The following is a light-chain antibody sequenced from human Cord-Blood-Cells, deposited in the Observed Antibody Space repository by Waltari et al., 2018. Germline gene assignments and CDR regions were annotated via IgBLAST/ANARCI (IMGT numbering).Light chain of an antibody. CDR2: WAS. J-gene: IGKJ4*01. CDR3: QQYYSTPLT. CDR1: QSVLYSSNNKNY. V-gene: IGKV4-1*01. Sequence: DIVMTQSPDSLAVSLGERATINCKSSQSVLYSSNNKNYLAWYQQKPGQPPKLLIYWASTQESGVPDRFSGSGSGTDFTLTISSLQAEEVAVYCCQQYYSTPLTVGGGTKVEIK.